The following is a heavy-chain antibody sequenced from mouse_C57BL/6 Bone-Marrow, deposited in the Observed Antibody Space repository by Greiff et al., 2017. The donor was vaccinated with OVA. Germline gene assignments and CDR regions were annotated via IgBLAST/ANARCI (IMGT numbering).Heavy chain of an antibody. D-gene: IGHD2-1*01. CDR3: ALIYYGNY. CDR2: IYPRSGNT. V-gene: IGHV1-81*01. J-gene: IGHJ2*01. Sequence: QVQLKESGAELARPGASVKLSCKASGYTFTSYGISWVKQRTGQGLEWIGEIYPRSGNTYYNEKFKGKGTLTADKSSSTAYMELRSLTSEDSAVYFCALIYYGNYWGQGTTLTVSS. CDR1: GYTFTSYG.